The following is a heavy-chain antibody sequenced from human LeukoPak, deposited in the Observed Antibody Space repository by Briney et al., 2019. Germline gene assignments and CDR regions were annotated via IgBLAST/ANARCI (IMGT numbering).Heavy chain of an antibody. J-gene: IGHJ6*03. Sequence: PSQTLSLTCTVSGGSVRRGNYYWTWIRQPAGSGLEWIGRIYISGTTDYNPSLRTRVTISVDASRNQFSLNLSSVTAADTAVYYCAGWSGSVTARNYYYYMDVWGEGTTVTVSS. CDR2: IYISGTT. V-gene: IGHV4-61*02. CDR1: GGSVRRGNYY. D-gene: IGHD6-6*01. CDR3: AGWSGSVTARNYYYYMDV.